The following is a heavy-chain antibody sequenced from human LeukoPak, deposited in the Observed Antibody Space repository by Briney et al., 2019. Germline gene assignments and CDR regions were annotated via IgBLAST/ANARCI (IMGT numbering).Heavy chain of an antibody. CDR3: ARDQGITIFGVIDY. CDR2: INPNSGGT. V-gene: IGHV1-2*02. D-gene: IGHD3-3*01. Sequence: GASVKVSCKASGYTLTGYYMHWVRQAPGQGLEWMGWINPNSGGTNYAQKFQGRVTMTRDTSISTAYMELSRLRSDDTAVYYCARDQGITIFGVIDYWGQGTLVTVSS. CDR1: GYTLTGYY. J-gene: IGHJ4*02.